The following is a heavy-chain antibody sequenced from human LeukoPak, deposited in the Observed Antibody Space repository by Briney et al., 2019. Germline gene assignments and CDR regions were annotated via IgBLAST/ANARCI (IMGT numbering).Heavy chain of an antibody. D-gene: IGHD5-18*01. V-gene: IGHV1-18*01. Sequence: ASVKVSCKASGYTFTNFGISWIRQAPGQGLEWMGWISAYNGNTNYAQKLQGRVTMTTDTSTSTAYMELRSLRSDDTAVYYCARGGTVLGTAMVSSFDYWGQGTLVTVSS. J-gene: IGHJ4*02. CDR2: ISAYNGNT. CDR3: ARGGTVLGTAMVSSFDY. CDR1: GYTFTNFG.